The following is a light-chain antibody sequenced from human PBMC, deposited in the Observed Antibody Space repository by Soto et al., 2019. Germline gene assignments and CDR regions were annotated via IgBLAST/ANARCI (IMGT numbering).Light chain of an antibody. V-gene: IGKV1D-13*01. J-gene: IGKJ3*01. CDR1: QVIGSA. Sequence: AIQLTQSPSSLSASVGDRVTITCRASQVIGSALAWYQQKPGKPPNLLIYDASRLESGVPSRFSGSGSGTDFTLTISSLQPADFTTYYCQQFNDYPFTFGPGTRVDIK. CDR2: DAS. CDR3: QQFNDYPFT.